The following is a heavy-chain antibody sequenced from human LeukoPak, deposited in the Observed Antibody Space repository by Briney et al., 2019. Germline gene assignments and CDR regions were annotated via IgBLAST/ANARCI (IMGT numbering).Heavy chain of an antibody. Sequence: GGSLRLSCTASGSTFSNYAKSWVRQAPGKGLEWVSAISGSGESTYSADSVKGRFTISRDNSKNTLYLQMNSLRAEDTAVYYCAKDVFELYDIYDHWGQGTLVTVSS. D-gene: IGHD3-9*01. J-gene: IGHJ4*02. CDR3: AKDVFELYDIYDH. CDR2: ISGSGEST. V-gene: IGHV3-23*01. CDR1: GSTFSNYA.